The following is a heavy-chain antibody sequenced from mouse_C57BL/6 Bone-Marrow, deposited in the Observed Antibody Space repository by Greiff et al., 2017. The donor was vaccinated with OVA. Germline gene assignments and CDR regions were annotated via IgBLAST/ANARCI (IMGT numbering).Heavy chain of an antibody. CDR1: GYTFTSYW. D-gene: IGHD2-4*01. Sequence: VQLQQPGAELVKPGASVKLSCKASGYTFTSYWMHWVKQRPGQGLEWIGMIHPNSGSTNYNEKFKSKATLTVDKSSSTAYMQLSSLTSEDSAVYYCARGTTNDYDPPWFVYWGQGTLVTVSA. CDR2: IHPNSGST. V-gene: IGHV1-64*01. J-gene: IGHJ3*01. CDR3: ARGTTNDYDPPWFVY.